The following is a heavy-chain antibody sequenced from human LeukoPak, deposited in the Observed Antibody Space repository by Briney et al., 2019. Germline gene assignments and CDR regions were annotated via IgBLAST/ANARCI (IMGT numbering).Heavy chain of an antibody. J-gene: IGHJ5*02. D-gene: IGHD3-22*01. V-gene: IGHV1-69*13. CDR1: GGTFSSYA. CDR2: IIPIFGTA. CDR3: ARARSPYYDSSGYRNWFDP. Sequence: SVKVSCKASGGTFSSYAISWVRQAPGQGLEWMGGIIPIFGTANYAQKSQGRVTITADESTSTAYMELSSLRSEDTAVYYCARARSPYYDSSGYRNWFDPWGQGTLVTVSS.